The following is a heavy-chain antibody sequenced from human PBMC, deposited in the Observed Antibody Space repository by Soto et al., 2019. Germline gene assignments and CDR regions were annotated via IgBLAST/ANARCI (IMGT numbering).Heavy chain of an antibody. D-gene: IGHD5-12*01. V-gene: IGHV3-30*18. CDR2: ISDDGSSK. Sequence: AGGSLRLSCAASGFTFSNYGIHWVRQAPGKWLEWVAIISDDGSSKYYADSVKGRFTISRDNSKNTVYLQMNSLRAEDTALYYCAKDSRGFRVYPAYWGQGXLVTVYS. CDR3: AKDSRGFRVYPAY. CDR1: GFTFSNYG. J-gene: IGHJ4*02.